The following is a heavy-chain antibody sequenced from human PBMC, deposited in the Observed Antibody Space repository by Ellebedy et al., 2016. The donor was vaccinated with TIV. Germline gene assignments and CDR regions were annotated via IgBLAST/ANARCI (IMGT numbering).Heavy chain of an antibody. J-gene: IGHJ5*02. V-gene: IGHV5-51*01. CDR1: GFTFNNYW. CDR2: IYPSDSSI. CDR3: TRGGNWFDP. Sequence: PGGSLRLSCPGSGFTFNNYWIGRVPHMPREGLEFMGPIYPSDSSIRYSPSFQGQVTISADKSNSTASLHWSSLKASDTAMYYCTRGGNWFDPWGQGTLVTVSS.